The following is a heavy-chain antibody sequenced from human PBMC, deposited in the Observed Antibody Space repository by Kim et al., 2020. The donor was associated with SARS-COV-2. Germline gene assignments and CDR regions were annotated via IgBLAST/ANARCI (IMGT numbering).Heavy chain of an antibody. Sequence: GESLQISCKGSGYRCSKYGTAWLRQLPGKGLEWMGIIYPGDYDTRYNPSFQGQVTISAGDSISAAYLQWTSLKASDTATYYCARLVAFGELLTDTFDYWGQGTLVTVSS. D-gene: IGHD3-10*01. CDR1: GYRCSKYG. J-gene: IGHJ4*02. CDR3: ARLVAFGELLTDTFDY. V-gene: IGHV5-51*01. CDR2: IYPGDYDT.